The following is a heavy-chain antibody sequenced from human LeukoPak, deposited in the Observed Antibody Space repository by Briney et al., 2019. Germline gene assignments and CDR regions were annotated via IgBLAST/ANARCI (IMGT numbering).Heavy chain of an antibody. V-gene: IGHV4-39*01. Sequence: KPSETLSLTCTVSSASISSSPYFWGWIRQSPGKGLEWIGSISYSGTTYYNPSLKSRFTISVDTSKNQFSLKLNSVTAADTAVFYCAANSADYNTLGSSYKVWGQGTLVTVSS. J-gene: IGHJ4*02. CDR1: SASISSSPYF. CDR2: ISYSGTT. D-gene: IGHD3-10*01. CDR3: AANSADYNTLGSSYKV.